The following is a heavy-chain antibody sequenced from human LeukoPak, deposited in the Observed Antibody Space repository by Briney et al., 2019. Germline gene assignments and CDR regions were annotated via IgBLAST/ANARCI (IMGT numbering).Heavy chain of an antibody. J-gene: IGHJ4*02. CDR1: GFTFSSYA. V-gene: IGHV3-23*01. CDR3: ANFYDYVWGSYRHELDY. CDR2: ISGSGGST. Sequence: GGSLRLSCAASGFTFSSYAMSWVRQAPGKGLEWVSAISGSGGSTYYADSVKGRFTISRDNSKNTLYLQMNSLRAEDTAVYYCANFYDYVWGSYRHELDYWGQGTLVTVSS. D-gene: IGHD3-16*02.